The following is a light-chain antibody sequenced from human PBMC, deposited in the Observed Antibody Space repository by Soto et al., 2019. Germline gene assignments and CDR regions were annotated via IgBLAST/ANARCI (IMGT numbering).Light chain of an antibody. CDR2: GAS. CDR1: QSVSSN. Sequence: EIVMTQSPATLSVSPGERATLSCRASQSVSSNLAWYQQKPGQAPRLLIYGASTRATGIPARFSSSGSGTEFTLTICILQSEDFAVYYCQQYNNWPYTFGQGTKLEIK. J-gene: IGKJ2*01. V-gene: IGKV3-15*01. CDR3: QQYNNWPYT.